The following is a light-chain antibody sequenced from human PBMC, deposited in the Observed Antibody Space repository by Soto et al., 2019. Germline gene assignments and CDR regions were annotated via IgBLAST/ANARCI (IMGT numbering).Light chain of an antibody. CDR3: SSYTKSNTLV. Sequence: QSVLTQPASVSLSPGQSITISCTGTSSDVGGYNSVSWYQQHPGKAPKLMIYDITNRPSGVSDRFSGSQSGNTASLTISGLQAEDEADYYCSSYTKSNTLVFGAGTKVTVL. CDR1: SSDVGGYNS. J-gene: IGLJ1*01. V-gene: IGLV2-14*01. CDR2: DIT.